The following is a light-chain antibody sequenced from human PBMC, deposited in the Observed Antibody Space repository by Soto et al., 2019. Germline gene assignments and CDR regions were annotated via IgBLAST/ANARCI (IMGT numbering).Light chain of an antibody. J-gene: IGKJ2*01. CDR1: QGISNS. Sequence: DIQMTQSPSAMSASVGDRVTITCRVSQGISNSLAWFQQTPGKVPNRLIYSTSSLQSGVPSRFSGSGSGTEFTLTLTSLQPEDCATYYCLQRNSYPYTFGQGTKLEI. CDR2: STS. CDR3: LQRNSYPYT. V-gene: IGKV1-17*03.